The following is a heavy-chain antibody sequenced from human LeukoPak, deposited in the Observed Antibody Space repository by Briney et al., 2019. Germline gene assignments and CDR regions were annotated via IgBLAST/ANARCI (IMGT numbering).Heavy chain of an antibody. D-gene: IGHD1-14*01. CDR2: ITSSSSTI. J-gene: IGHJ4*02. Sequence: PGGSLRLSCAASGFTLSRYSMNWVRQAPGKGLEWVSYITSSSSTIYYADSVKGRFTIPRDNAKNSLYLQMNSLRAEDTAVYYCASNNKEPRDYWGQGTLVTVSS. CDR3: ASNNKEPRDY. V-gene: IGHV3-48*01. CDR1: GFTLSRYS.